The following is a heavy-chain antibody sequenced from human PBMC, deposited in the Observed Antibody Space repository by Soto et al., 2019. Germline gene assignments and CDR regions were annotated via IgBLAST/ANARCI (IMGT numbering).Heavy chain of an antibody. J-gene: IGHJ4*02. D-gene: IGHD6-19*01. V-gene: IGHV3-15*07. CDR1: GFTFSHAW. Sequence: LLVESGGGFVQPGGCLRLSCVASGFTFSHAWMDWVRQAPGKGMEWVGRIKSISDGEKTNYAESVAGSFTISRDDSKNTLFLHVNSLKTEDTGVYYCTRRIAVAGTYYFDYWGQGTLVTVSS. CDR2: IKSISDGEKT. CDR3: TRRIAVAGTYYFDY.